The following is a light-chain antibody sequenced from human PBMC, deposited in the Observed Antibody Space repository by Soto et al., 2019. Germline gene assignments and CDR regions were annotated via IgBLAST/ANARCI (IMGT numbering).Light chain of an antibody. CDR1: SSNIGSNT. V-gene: IGLV1-44*01. CDR2: SNN. J-gene: IGLJ2*01. CDR3: AAWDDSLNGLV. Sequence: QSVLTQPPSASGTPGPRVTISCSGSSSNIGSNTVNWYQQLPGPAPKLLIYSNNQRPSGVPDRFSGSKSGTSASLAISGLQSEDEADYYCAAWDDSLNGLVFGGGTKVTVL.